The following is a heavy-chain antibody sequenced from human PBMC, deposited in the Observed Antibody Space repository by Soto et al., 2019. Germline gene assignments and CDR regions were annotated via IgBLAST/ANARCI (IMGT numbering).Heavy chain of an antibody. J-gene: IGHJ4*02. CDR1: GFTFSSYG. V-gene: IGHV3-30*18. CDR3: ADEVGLDY. Sequence: QVQLVESGGGVVQPGRSLRLSCAASGFTFSSYGMHWVRQAPGKGLEWVAVISYDGSKKYYADSVRGRFTISRDNSKNTLYLQMNSLRPDDTAVYYCADEVGLDYWGRGTLVTVCS. D-gene: IGHD2-15*01. CDR2: ISYDGSKK.